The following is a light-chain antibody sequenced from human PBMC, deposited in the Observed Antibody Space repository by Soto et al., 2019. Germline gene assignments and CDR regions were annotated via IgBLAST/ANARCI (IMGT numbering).Light chain of an antibody. CDR1: SSDVGIYNL. Sequence: QSVLTQPASVSGSPGQSITISCTGTSSDVGIYNLVSWYQQHPGKAPKLMIYEGNKRPSGVSNRFSGSKSGNTASLTISGLQAEDEADYYCCSYAGSRTLIFGGGTKVTVL. V-gene: IGLV2-23*01. CDR3: CSYAGSRTLI. J-gene: IGLJ2*01. CDR2: EGN.